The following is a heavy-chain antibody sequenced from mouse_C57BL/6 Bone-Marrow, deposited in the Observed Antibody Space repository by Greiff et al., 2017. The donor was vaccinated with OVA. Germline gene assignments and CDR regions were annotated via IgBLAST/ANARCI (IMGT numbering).Heavy chain of an antibody. D-gene: IGHD2-1*01. Sequence: VQLQQSGPELVKPGASVKISCKASGYTFTDYYMNWVKQSHGKSLEWIGDINPNNGGTSYNQKFKGKATLTVAKSSSTAYMELRSLTSEDSAVYYCARRDLLDEEVAYWGQGTLVTVSA. V-gene: IGHV1-26*01. J-gene: IGHJ3*01. CDR2: INPNNGGT. CDR3: ARRDLLDEEVAY. CDR1: GYTFTDYY.